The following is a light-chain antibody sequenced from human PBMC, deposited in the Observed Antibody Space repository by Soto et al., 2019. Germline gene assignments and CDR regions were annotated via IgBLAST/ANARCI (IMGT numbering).Light chain of an antibody. CDR3: QQYSNWLS. V-gene: IGKV3-15*01. J-gene: IGKJ4*01. CDR1: QSLSNN. Sequence: DIVMTQSPATLSVSPGERAALSCRASQSLSNNLAWYQQKPGQAPRLLIYGASTRATGIPARFSGSGSGIEFTLTISSLQSEDFAVYYCQQYSNWLSFGGGTKVEIK. CDR2: GAS.